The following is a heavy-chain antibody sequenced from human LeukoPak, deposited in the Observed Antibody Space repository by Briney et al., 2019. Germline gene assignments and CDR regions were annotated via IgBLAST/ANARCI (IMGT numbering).Heavy chain of an antibody. CDR3: ARDTGSGWYGGYYYYMDV. D-gene: IGHD6-19*01. Sequence: GSSAKVSCKASGGTFSSYAISWVRQAPGQGLEWMGGIIPIFGTANYAQKFQGRVTITTDESTSTAYMELSSLRSEDTAVYYCARDTGSGWYGGYYYYMDVWGKGTTVTVSS. J-gene: IGHJ6*03. CDR1: GGTFSSYA. CDR2: IIPIFGTA. V-gene: IGHV1-69*05.